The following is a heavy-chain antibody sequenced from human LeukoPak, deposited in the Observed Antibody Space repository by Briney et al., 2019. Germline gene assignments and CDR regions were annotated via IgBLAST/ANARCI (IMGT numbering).Heavy chain of an antibody. J-gene: IGHJ5*02. Sequence: ASVTVSCKTSGYTFTIYGISWVRQAPGQGLEWMGWISVYNGNINYAQNLQGRVTMTTDTSTNTAYMELRSLRSDDTAVYYCARVSGYCTNGVCYSYNWFDPWGQGTLVTVSS. D-gene: IGHD2-8*01. V-gene: IGHV1-18*01. CDR1: GYTFTIYG. CDR2: ISVYNGNI. CDR3: ARVSGYCTNGVCYSYNWFDP.